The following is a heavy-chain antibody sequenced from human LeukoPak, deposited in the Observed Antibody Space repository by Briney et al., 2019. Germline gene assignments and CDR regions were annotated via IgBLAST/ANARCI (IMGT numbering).Heavy chain of an antibody. CDR3: ARVTATTPFDY. CDR2: ISHGGST. D-gene: IGHD1-1*01. J-gene: IGHJ4*02. Sequence: PSETLSLTCALSGGSITSSNWWSWVRPPPGKGLEWIGEISHGGSTNYNPSLESRVAISLDTSKNRFSLEVNSMTAADTAVYFCARVTATTPFDYWGQGTLVTVSS. V-gene: IGHV4-4*02. CDR1: GGSITSSNW.